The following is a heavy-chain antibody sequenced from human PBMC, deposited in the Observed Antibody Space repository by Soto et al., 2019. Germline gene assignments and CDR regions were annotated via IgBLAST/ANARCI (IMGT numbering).Heavy chain of an antibody. Sequence: EVQLVESGGGLVQPGGSLRVSCAASGFTFRSHRIHWVRQAPGKGLEWVSRIDTDGGGTSYADSVKGRFTISTDNAENAVYLQMNGLRGEDTDVYYCATVFDVGGQGTLVTVSS. CDR2: IDTDGGGT. D-gene: IGHD4-17*01. CDR3: ATVFDV. CDR1: GFTFRSHR. J-gene: IGHJ4*02. V-gene: IGHV3-74*01.